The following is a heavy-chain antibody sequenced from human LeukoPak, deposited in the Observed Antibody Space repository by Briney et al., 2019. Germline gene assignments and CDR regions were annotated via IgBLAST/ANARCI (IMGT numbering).Heavy chain of an antibody. CDR3: AKDTIFGVVDAGVDY. V-gene: IGHV3-23*01. J-gene: IGHJ4*02. CDR2: ISGSGGST. D-gene: IGHD3-3*01. CDR1: GFTFSSYA. Sequence: GGSLRLSCAASGFTFSSYAMSWVRQAPGKGLEWVSAISGSGGSTYYADSVKGRFTISRDNSENTLYLQMNTLRAEDTALYYCAKDTIFGVVDAGVDYWGQGTLVTVSS.